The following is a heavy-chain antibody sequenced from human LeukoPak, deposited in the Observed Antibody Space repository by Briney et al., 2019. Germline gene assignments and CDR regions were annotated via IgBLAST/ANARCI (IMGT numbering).Heavy chain of an antibody. D-gene: IGHD3-10*01. CDR3: ARGMHTPGSYEFVGDFDY. CDR1: GGSMSSSSYY. J-gene: IGHJ4*02. V-gene: IGHV4-39*01. CDR2: IYYSGST. Sequence: SETLFLTCTVSGGSMSSSSYYWGWIRQPPGKGLEWIASIYYSGSTYYNPSLKSRVTISVDTSKNQFSLKLSSVTAADTAVYYCARGMHTPGSYEFVGDFDYWGQGTLVTVSS.